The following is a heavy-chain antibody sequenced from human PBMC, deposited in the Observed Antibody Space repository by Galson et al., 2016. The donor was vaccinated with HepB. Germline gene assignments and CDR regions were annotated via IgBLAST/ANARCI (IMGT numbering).Heavy chain of an antibody. D-gene: IGHD2-8*02. Sequence: SETLSLTCTVSGGSINSYYWSWIRQPPGKGLEWIGYIYSSGSTDYNPSLKSRVTISVDTSKNQFSLKLSSVTAADTAGYFCAGDSVSTGGSSFDYWGQGTLVTVSS. CDR1: GGSINSYY. CDR3: AGDSVSTGGSSFDY. CDR2: IYSSGST. J-gene: IGHJ4*02. V-gene: IGHV4-59*01.